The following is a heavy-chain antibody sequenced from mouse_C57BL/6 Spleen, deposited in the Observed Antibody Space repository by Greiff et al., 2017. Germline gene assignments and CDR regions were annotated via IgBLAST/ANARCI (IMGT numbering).Heavy chain of an antibody. D-gene: IGHD2-1*01. Sequence: VQLQQSGAELVKPGASVKMSCKASGYTFTSYWITWVKQRPGQGLEWIGDIYPGSGSTNYNEKFKSKATLTVDTSSSTAYMQLSSLTSEDSAVYYCARGGNSYYYAMDYWGQGTSVTVSS. CDR1: GYTFTSYW. CDR2: IYPGSGST. J-gene: IGHJ4*01. CDR3: ARGGNSYYYAMDY. V-gene: IGHV1-55*01.